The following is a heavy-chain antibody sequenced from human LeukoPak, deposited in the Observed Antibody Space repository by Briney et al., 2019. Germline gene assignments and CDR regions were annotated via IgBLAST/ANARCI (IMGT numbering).Heavy chain of an antibody. V-gene: IGHV3-48*01. D-gene: IGHD1-1*01. CDR1: GFTFSSYS. CDR2: IGIDSGNT. J-gene: IGHJ4*02. Sequence: GGSLRLSCAASGFTFSSYSMNWVRQAPGKGLEWISYIGIDSGNTKYADSVRGRFTISADKAKNSLYLQMNSLRVEDTAVYYCARDHNCAFDNWGQGTLVSVAS. CDR3: ARDHNCAFDN.